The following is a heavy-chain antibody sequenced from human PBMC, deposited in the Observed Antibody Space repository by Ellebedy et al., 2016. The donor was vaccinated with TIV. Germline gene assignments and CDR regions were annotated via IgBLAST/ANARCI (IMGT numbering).Heavy chain of an antibody. V-gene: IGHV1-18*01. D-gene: IGHD4-23*01. CDR1: GYTFTSYG. Sequence: ASVKVSCRASGYTFTSYGISWVRQAPGQGLEWLAWINGYNGNTNYIEKIKGRLPLTTDTSTSTAYMELRSLRSDDTAVYYCAREDSSAPGKFDHWGQGTLVTVSS. J-gene: IGHJ4*02. CDR2: INGYNGNT. CDR3: AREDSSAPGKFDH.